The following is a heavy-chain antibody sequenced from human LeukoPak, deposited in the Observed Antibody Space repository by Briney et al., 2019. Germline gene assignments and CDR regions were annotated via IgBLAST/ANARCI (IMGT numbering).Heavy chain of an antibody. J-gene: IGHJ6*02. CDR2: ISWNSGSI. CDR1: GFTFDDYA. Sequence: GGSLRLSCAASGFTFDDYAMHWVRQAPGKGLEWVSGISWNSGSIGYADSVKGRFTISRDNAKNSLYLQMNSLRAEDTALYYCAKDIESSSSWIYYYYGMDVWGQGTTVTVSS. V-gene: IGHV3-9*01. D-gene: IGHD6-13*01. CDR3: AKDIESSSSWIYYYYGMDV.